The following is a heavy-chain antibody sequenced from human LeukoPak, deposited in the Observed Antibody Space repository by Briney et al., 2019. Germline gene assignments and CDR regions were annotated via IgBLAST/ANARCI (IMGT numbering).Heavy chain of an antibody. CDR2: INGDGGST. V-gene: IGHV3-74*01. Sequence: QPGGSLRLSCAASGFTFSSYWMHWVRQAPGKGLEWVSGINGDGGSTNYADSVKGRFTISRDNSKNTLYLQMNSLRAEDTAVYYCARGRAADRDGMDVWGKGTTVTVSS. J-gene: IGHJ6*04. CDR3: ARGRAADRDGMDV. CDR1: GFTFSSYW.